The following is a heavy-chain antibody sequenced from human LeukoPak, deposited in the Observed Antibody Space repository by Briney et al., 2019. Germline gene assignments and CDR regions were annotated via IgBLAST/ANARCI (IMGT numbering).Heavy chain of an antibody. CDR3: ARVPEYCSGGSCYYYYYGMDV. J-gene: IGHJ6*02. V-gene: IGHV4-59*01. CDR1: GGSINNYY. D-gene: IGHD2-15*01. Sequence: PSETLSLTCTVSGGSINNYYWSWIRQPPGKGLEWIGYIYYSGSTNYNPSLKSRVTISIDTSKNQFPLKLSSVTAADTAVYYCARVPEYCSGGSCYYYYYGMDVWGQGTTVTVSS. CDR2: IYYSGST.